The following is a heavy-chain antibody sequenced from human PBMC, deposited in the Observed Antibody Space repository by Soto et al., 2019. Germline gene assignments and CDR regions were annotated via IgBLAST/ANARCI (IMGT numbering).Heavy chain of an antibody. Sequence: SLLKLYCKSVGCGNSSYAVSRVRQAPGQGLEWMGGIIPIFGTANYAQKFQGRVTITADESTSTAYMELSSLRSEDTAVYYCARSGYSSGLDYWGQGTLVTVS. J-gene: IGHJ4*02. CDR3: ARSGYSSGLDY. D-gene: IGHD6-19*01. V-gene: IGHV1-69*13. CDR2: IIPIFGTA. CDR1: GCGNSSYA.